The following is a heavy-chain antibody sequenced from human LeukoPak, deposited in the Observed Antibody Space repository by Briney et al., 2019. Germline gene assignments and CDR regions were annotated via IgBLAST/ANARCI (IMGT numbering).Heavy chain of an antibody. CDR1: GFTFSSYE. CDR3: ARIGTTTRGPAGLDV. D-gene: IGHD2/OR15-2a*01. V-gene: IGHV3-48*03. Sequence: PGGSLTLSCAASGFTFSSYEMNWVRQAPGKGLEWVSYIASGGGANRFYSESVKGRFTISRDNAKNSLYLHMNSLRAEDTGVYYCARIGTTTRGPAGLDVWGQGTTVNVSS. J-gene: IGHJ6*02. CDR2: IASGGGANR.